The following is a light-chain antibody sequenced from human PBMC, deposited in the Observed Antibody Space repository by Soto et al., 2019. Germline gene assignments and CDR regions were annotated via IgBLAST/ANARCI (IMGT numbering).Light chain of an antibody. CDR3: SSYAGSNVL. Sequence: QSVLTQPPSASWPPGQSITISCTGTSSDVGGYNYVSWYQQHPGKAPKLMIYEVYKRPSGVPDRFSGSKSGNTASLTVSGLQAEDEAVYHCSSYAGSNVLFGGGTKLTVL. CDR1: SSDVGGYNY. J-gene: IGLJ2*01. CDR2: EVY. V-gene: IGLV2-8*01.